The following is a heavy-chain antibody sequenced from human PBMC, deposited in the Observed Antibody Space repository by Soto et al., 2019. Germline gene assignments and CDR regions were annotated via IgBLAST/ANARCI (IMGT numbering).Heavy chain of an antibody. V-gene: IGHV3-23*01. Sequence: GGSLRLSCAASGFTFSSYAMSWVRQAPGKGLEWVSAISGSGGSTYYADSVKGRFTISRDNSKNTLYLQMNSLRAEDTAVYYCAKDGGYYDSSGYYFNYFDYWGPEPWSPSPQ. J-gene: IGHJ4*01. CDR3: AKDGGYYDSSGYYFNYFDY. D-gene: IGHD3-22*01. CDR1: GFTFSSYA. CDR2: ISGSGGST.